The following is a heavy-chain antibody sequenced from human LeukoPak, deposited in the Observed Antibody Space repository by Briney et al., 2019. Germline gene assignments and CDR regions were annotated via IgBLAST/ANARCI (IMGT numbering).Heavy chain of an antibody. CDR3: ATDTYWNDGEVRFDP. Sequence: ASVKVSCKVSGYTLTELSMHWVRQAPGKGLEWMGGFDPEDGETIYAQKFQGRVTMTEDTSTDTAYMELSSLRSEDTAVYYCATDTYWNDGEVRFDPWGQGTLVTVSS. J-gene: IGHJ5*02. D-gene: IGHD1-1*01. V-gene: IGHV1-24*01. CDR2: FDPEDGET. CDR1: GYTLTELS.